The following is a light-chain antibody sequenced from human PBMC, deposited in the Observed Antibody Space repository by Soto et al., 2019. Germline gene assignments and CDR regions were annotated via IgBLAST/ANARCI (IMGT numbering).Light chain of an antibody. CDR3: QQLNSYPYT. J-gene: IGKJ2*01. Sequence: IQLTQSPSSLSASVGDRVTITCRASQGISSYLAWYQQKPGKAPKLLIYAASTLQSGVPSRFSGSGSGTDLTLTISSLQTEDFATYYCQQLNSYPYTFGRGTKLEIK. CDR2: AAS. V-gene: IGKV1-9*01. CDR1: QGISSY.